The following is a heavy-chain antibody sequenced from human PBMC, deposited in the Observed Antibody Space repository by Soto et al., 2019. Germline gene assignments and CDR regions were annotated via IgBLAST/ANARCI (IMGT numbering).Heavy chain of an antibody. J-gene: IGHJ5*02. CDR3: ARDRSTYGGGGTGEVKENWFDP. CDR1: GFTFSSYA. V-gene: IGHV3-23*01. D-gene: IGHD2-8*01. Sequence: GSLRLSCAASGFTFSSYAMSWVRQAPGKGLEWVSAISGSGGSTYYADSVKGRFTISRDNSKNTVYLQMNSVTTAGTAVYYCARDRSTYGGGGTGEVKENWFDPWGPGTLVTVSS. CDR2: ISGSGGST.